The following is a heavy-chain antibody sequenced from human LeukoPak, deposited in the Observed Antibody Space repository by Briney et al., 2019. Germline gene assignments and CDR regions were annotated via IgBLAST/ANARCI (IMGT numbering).Heavy chain of an antibody. V-gene: IGHV4-31*03. Sequence: KSSETLSLNCTVSGGSISSGGYYWSWIRQHPGKGLEWIGYIYYSGSTYYNPSLKSRVTISVDTSKNQFSLKLSSVTAADTAVYYCARDSSWSDYYFDYWGQGTLVTVSS. CDR1: GGSISSGGYY. D-gene: IGHD6-13*01. CDR3: ARDSSWSDYYFDY. CDR2: IYYSGST. J-gene: IGHJ4*02.